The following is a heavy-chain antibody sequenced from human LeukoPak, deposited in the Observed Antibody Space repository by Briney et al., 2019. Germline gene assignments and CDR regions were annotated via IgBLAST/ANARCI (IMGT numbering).Heavy chain of an antibody. CDR1: GFTFSSYD. Sequence: GSLRLSCAASGFTFSSYDMHWVRQATGKGLEWVSAIGTAGDTYYPGSVKGRFTISRENAKNSLYLQMNSLRAGDTAVYYCARGRKQWPVGPMDVWGKGTTVTVSS. CDR2: IGTAGDT. D-gene: IGHD6-19*01. CDR3: ARGRKQWPVGPMDV. V-gene: IGHV3-13*01. J-gene: IGHJ6*03.